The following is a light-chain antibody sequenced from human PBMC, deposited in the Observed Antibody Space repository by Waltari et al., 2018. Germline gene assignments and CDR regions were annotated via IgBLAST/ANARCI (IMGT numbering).Light chain of an antibody. CDR1: QSISSY. CDR3: QQSYSTPGFT. V-gene: IGKV1-39*01. J-gene: IGKJ3*01. Sequence: PLLLSLSSLSASGGGRVASTWRASQSISSYLNWYQQKPGKAPKLLIYAASSLQSGVPSRFSGSGSGTDFTLTISSLQPEDFATYYCQQSYSTPGFTFGPGTKVDIK. CDR2: AAS.